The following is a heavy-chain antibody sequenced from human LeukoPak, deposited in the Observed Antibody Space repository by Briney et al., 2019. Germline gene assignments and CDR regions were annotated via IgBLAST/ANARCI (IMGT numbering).Heavy chain of an antibody. J-gene: IGHJ6*03. D-gene: IGHD6-6*01. CDR1: GYTFTSYD. CDR3: ARGLAARPQRYPGRPLYYYMDV. Sequence: ASVKVSCKASGYTFTSYDINWVRQATGQGLEWMGWMNPNRGNTGYAQKFQGRVTMTRNTSISTAYMELSSLRSGDTAVYYCARGLAARPQRYPGRPLYYYMDVWGKGTTVTVSS. V-gene: IGHV1-8*01. CDR2: MNPNRGNT.